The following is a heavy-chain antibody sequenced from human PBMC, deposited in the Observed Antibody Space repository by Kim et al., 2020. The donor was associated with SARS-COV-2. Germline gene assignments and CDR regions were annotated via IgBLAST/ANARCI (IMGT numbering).Heavy chain of an antibody. Sequence: EYAASVKGRFTISRDDSKSVAYLHRNRLTTEDAAMYYCARHAGSRNYYVEHWGQGTLVTVSA. J-gene: IGHJ4*02. V-gene: IGHV3-49*02. D-gene: IGHD4-4*01. CDR3: ARHAGSRNYYVEH.